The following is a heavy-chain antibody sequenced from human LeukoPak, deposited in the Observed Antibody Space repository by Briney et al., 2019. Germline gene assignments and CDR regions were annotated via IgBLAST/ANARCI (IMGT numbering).Heavy chain of an antibody. CDR3: ARHQPDDYSGYH. CDR2: ISSSSSYI. CDR1: GFTLSSYS. J-gene: IGHJ5*02. V-gene: IGHV3-21*01. D-gene: IGHD3-22*01. Sequence: GGSLRLSCAASGFTLSSYSMNWVRQAPGKGLEWVSSISSSSSYIYDAASVKGRFTISRDNAKNSLYLQMTSLRAEDTAVYYCARHQPDDYSGYHWGQGTLVTVSS.